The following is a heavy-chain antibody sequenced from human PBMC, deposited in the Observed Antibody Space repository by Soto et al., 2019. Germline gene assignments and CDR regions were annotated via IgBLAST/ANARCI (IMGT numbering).Heavy chain of an antibody. D-gene: IGHD3-10*01. V-gene: IGHV3-30*18. J-gene: IGHJ4*02. CDR1: GFTFSSYG. CDR3: AKVRAFYYYASWPFDY. CDR2: ISYDGSNK. Sequence: QVQLVESGGGVVQPGRSLRLSCAASGFTFSSYGMHWVRQAPGKGLEWVAIISYDGSNKYYADSVKGRFTISRDNSKNSLYLQMNSRRAEDTAVYYCAKVRAFYYYASWPFDYWGQGTLVTVSS.